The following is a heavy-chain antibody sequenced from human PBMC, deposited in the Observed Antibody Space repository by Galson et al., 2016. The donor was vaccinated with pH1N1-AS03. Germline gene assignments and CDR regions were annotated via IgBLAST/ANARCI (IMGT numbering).Heavy chain of an antibody. CDR3: ARDLEMPTAH. CDR2: IHSDGGT. Sequence: SLRLSCAASGFRVSSDSMTWVRQAPGKGLEWVSVIHSDGGTYYAGSEKGRFSLSRDNFTNTVDLQMNRLRTEDTAVYYCARDLEMPTAHWGQGTLVTVSS. D-gene: IGHD5-24*01. CDR1: GFRVSSDS. J-gene: IGHJ4*02. V-gene: IGHV3-53*05.